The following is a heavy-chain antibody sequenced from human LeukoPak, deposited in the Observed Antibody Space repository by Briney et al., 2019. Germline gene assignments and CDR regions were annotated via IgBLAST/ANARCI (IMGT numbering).Heavy chain of an antibody. J-gene: IGHJ4*02. CDR3: ARSGYSYGYGY. V-gene: IGHV4-30-4*01. CDR1: GGSINSDDYY. CDR2: IYYSGST. D-gene: IGHD5-18*01. Sequence: SETLSLTWTVSGGSINSDDYYWSWIRQPPGKGLEWIAYIYYSGSTNYNPSLKSRVSISVDTSKNQFSLKLSSVTSADTAVYYCARSGYSYGYGYWGQGTLVTVSS.